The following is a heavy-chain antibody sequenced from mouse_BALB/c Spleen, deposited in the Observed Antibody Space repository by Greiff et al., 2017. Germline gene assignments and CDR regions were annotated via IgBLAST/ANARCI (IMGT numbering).Heavy chain of an antibody. D-gene: IGHD2-1*01. V-gene: IGHV1S56*01. CDR1: GYTFTSYY. CDR2: IYPGNVNT. CDR3: ERGGKYVAMDY. Sequence: QVQLQQSGPELVKPGASVRISCKASGYTFTSYYIHWVKQRPGQGLEWIGWIYPGNVNTKYNEKFKGKATLTADKSSSTAYMQLSSLTSEDSAVYFCERGGKYVAMDYWGQGTSVTVSS. J-gene: IGHJ4*01.